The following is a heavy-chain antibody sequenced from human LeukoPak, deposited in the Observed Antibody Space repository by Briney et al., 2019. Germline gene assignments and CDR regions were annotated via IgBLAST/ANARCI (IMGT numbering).Heavy chain of an antibody. Sequence: PGRSLRLSCAASGFTFSSYAMHWVRQAPGKGLEWVAVISYDGSNKYYADPVKGRFTISRDNSKNTLYLQMNSLRAEDTAVYYCAIAAAGSFDYWGQGTLVTVSS. CDR3: AIAAAGSFDY. CDR2: ISYDGSNK. D-gene: IGHD6-13*01. CDR1: GFTFSSYA. V-gene: IGHV3-30-3*01. J-gene: IGHJ4*02.